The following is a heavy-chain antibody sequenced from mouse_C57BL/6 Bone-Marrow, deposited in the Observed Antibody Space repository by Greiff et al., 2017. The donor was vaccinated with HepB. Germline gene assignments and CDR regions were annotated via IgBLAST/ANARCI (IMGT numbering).Heavy chain of an antibody. V-gene: IGHV1-54*01. Sequence: VQLQQSGAELVRPGTSVKVSCKASGYAFTNYLIEWVKQRPGQGLEWIGVINPGSGGTNYNEKFKGKATLTADKSSSTAYMQLSSLTSEDSAVYFCARIYYYGSSPWFAYWGQGTLVTVSA. CDR2: INPGSGGT. CDR1: GYAFTNYL. D-gene: IGHD1-1*01. J-gene: IGHJ3*01. CDR3: ARIYYYGSSPWFAY.